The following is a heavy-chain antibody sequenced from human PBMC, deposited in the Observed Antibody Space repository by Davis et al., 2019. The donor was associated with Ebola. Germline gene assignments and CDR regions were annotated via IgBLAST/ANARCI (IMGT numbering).Heavy chain of an antibody. CDR3: AKDGGRSSGWSVSFDY. V-gene: IGHV3-9*01. CDR1: GFTFDDYA. J-gene: IGHJ4*02. CDR2: ISWNSGSI. D-gene: IGHD6-19*01. Sequence: PGGSLRLSCAASGFTFDDYAMHWVRQAPGKGLEWVSGISWNSGSIGYADSVKGRFTISRDNAKNSLYLQMNSLRAEDTALYYCAKDGGRSSGWSVSFDYWGQGTLVTVSS.